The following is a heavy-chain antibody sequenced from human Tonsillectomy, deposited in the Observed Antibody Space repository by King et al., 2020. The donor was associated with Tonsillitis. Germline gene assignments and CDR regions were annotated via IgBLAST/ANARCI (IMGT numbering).Heavy chain of an antibody. CDR3: AREKSGYDAGSDY. V-gene: IGHV3-33*01. CDR2: IWYDGSNK. Sequence: VQLVESGGDVVQPGRSLRLSCAASGFTFSSYGMHWVRQAPGKGLEWVAVIWYDGSNKYYADSVKGRFTISRDNSKNTLYLQMNSLRAEDTAVYYCAREKSGYDAGSDYWGQGTLVTVAA. CDR1: GFTFSSYG. D-gene: IGHD5-12*01. J-gene: IGHJ4*02.